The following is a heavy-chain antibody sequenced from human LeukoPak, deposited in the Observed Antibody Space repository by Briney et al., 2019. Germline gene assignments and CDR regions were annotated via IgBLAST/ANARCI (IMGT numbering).Heavy chain of an antibody. CDR3: ARDMRHYRYYESDEYYFNFEY. D-gene: IGHD3-22*01. CDR2: ISANNGHT. CDR1: GYIFTSYG. Sequence: ASVKVSCKASGYIFTSYGLIWVRQAPGQGLEWMGWISANNGHTHYAPKFQGRLTITRDMSTRTVDMELRSLRSDDTAVYYCARDMRHYRYYESDEYYFNFEYWGQGTLVTVSS. J-gene: IGHJ4*02. V-gene: IGHV1-18*01.